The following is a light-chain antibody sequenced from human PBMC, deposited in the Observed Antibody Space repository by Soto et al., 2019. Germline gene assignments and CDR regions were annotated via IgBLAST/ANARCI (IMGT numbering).Light chain of an antibody. Sequence: QSALTQPASVSGSPGQSITISCTGTSSDVGGYNYVSWYQHHPGKAPKLMIYDVSNRPSGVSDRFSGSKSGNTASLTISGLQAEDEADYYCSSYTRSNTVVFGGGTQLTVL. J-gene: IGLJ2*01. CDR1: SSDVGGYNY. CDR2: DVS. V-gene: IGLV2-14*03. CDR3: SSYTRSNTVV.